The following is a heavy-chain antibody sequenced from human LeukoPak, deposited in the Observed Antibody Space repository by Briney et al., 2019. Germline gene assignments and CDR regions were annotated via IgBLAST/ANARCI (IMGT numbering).Heavy chain of an antibody. Sequence: GGSLRLSCAASGFIFNDYWMHWVRQGPGKGLVWVARIDTDGTGTRYEDSVKDRFTISRDNAKKTLDLQMNSLRVEDTGVYYCVRDWDVVASHWGQGTLVTVSS. V-gene: IGHV3-74*01. CDR2: IDTDGTGT. CDR1: GFIFNDYW. D-gene: IGHD5-12*01. CDR3: VRDWDVVASH. J-gene: IGHJ4*02.